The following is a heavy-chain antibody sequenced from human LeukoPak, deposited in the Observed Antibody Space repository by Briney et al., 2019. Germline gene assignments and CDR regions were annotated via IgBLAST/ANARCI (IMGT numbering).Heavy chain of an antibody. CDR2: IRYDRSDK. J-gene: IGHJ5*02. CDR3: ARDPLTGSYGVNWLDP. CDR1: GFTFSSYG. Sequence: GGSLRLSCAASGFTFSSYGIHWVRQAPVKGLEWVAFIRYDRSDKYFADIVKGRFTISRDNSKNTVYLQMNSLRVEDTAIYYCARDPLTGSYGVNWLDPWGQGTLVTVSS. D-gene: IGHD1-26*01. V-gene: IGHV3-30*02.